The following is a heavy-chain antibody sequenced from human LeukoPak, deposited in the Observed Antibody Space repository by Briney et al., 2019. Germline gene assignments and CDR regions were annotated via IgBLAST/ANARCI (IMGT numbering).Heavy chain of an antibody. Sequence: ASVKVSCKASGYTFTSYDINWVRQATGQGLEWMGWMNPSIGNTGYAQNFQGRVTITRDTSMSTAYMELSSLRSEDTAVYYCARVTRISAAEQDYWGQGALVTXSS. D-gene: IGHD6-13*01. CDR2: MNPSIGNT. V-gene: IGHV1-8*01. J-gene: IGHJ4*02. CDR1: GYTFTSYD. CDR3: ARVTRISAAEQDY.